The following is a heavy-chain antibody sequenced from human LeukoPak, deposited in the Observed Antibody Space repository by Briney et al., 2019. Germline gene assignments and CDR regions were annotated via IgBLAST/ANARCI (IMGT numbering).Heavy chain of an antibody. J-gene: IGHJ5*02. CDR3: ARDGRYYYDSSGYYYHWFDP. V-gene: IGHV1-69*13. CDR1: GGTFSSYA. Sequence: ASVKVSCKASGGTFSSYAISWVRQAPGHGLEWMGGIIPIFGTANYAQKFQGRVTVTADESTSTAYMELSSLRSEDTAVYYCARDGRYYYDSSGYYYHWFDPWGQGTLVTVSS. D-gene: IGHD3-22*01. CDR2: IIPIFGTA.